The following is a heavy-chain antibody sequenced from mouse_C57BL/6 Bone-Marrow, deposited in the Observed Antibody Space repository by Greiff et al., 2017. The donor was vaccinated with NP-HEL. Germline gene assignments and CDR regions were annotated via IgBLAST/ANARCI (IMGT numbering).Heavy chain of an antibody. D-gene: IGHD1-1*01. CDR2: SRNKANDYTT. V-gene: IGHV7-1*01. Sequence: DVMLVESGGGLVQSGRSLRLSCATSGFTFSDFYMEWVRQAPGKGLEWIAASRNKANDYTTEYSASVKGRFIVSRDTSQSILYLQMNALRAEDTAIYYCARESLPGGAMDYWGQGTSVTVSS. J-gene: IGHJ4*01. CDR3: ARESLPGGAMDY. CDR1: GFTFSDFY.